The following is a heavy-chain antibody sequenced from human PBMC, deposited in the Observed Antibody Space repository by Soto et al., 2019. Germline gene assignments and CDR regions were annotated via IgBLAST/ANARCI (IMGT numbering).Heavy chain of an antibody. CDR3: ARDIRGYSGYDVVYYYYYYGMDV. D-gene: IGHD5-12*01. V-gene: IGHV3-30-3*01. CDR1: GFTFSSYA. J-gene: IGHJ6*02. Sequence: GGSLRLSCAASGFTFSSYAMHWIRQAPGKGLEWVAVISYDGSNKYYADSVKGRFTISRDNSKNTLYLQMNSLRAEDTAVYYCARDIRGYSGYDVVYYYYYYGMDVWGQGTTVTVSS. CDR2: ISYDGSNK.